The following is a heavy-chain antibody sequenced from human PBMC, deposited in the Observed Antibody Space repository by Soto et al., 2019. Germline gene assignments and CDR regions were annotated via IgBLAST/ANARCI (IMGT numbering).Heavy chain of an antibody. J-gene: IGHJ4*02. D-gene: IGHD3-16*01. V-gene: IGHV3-30*19. CDR2: TSYDRSNT. CDR3: ARWGTTGGLDV. CDR1: GFIFRSYV. Sequence: QVQLVESGGGVVQPGTSLRLSCVGSGFIFRSYVIHWVRQAPGKGLEWVALTSYDRSNTYYDDSVKGRFTISRDNSRNTVDLQMDSLGLEDTALYYCARWGTTGGLDVWGQGTLVSVSS.